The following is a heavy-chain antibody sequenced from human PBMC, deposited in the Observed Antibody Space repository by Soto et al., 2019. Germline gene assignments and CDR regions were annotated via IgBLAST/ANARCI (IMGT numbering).Heavy chain of an antibody. CDR1: GDSVSSSSAA. CDR2: TYYRSKWYN. D-gene: IGHD6-19*01. V-gene: IGHV6-1*01. Sequence: SQTRSLTWAISGDSVSSSSAAWNWIRQSPSRGLEWLGRTYYRSKWYNDYAVSVKSRITLNPDTSKNRFSLQLNSVTPEDTAVYYCARVSSGWYLGTDYYYYGMDVWGQGTTVTVSS. CDR3: ARVSSGWYLGTDYYYYGMDV. J-gene: IGHJ6*02.